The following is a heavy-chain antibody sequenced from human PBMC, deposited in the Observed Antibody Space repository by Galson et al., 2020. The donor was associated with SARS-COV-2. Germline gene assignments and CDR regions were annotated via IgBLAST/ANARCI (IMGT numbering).Heavy chain of an antibody. CDR1: GGSISNSSYY. V-gene: IGHV4-39*07. CDR2: MYESGST. D-gene: IGHD3-10*01. Sequence: SETLSLTCIVSGGSISNSSYYWGWIRQPPGKGLEWIGSMYESGSTYYNPSLKSRVTISVDTSKNQFSLKLNSMTAADTAVYYCAREVGVSPKVVQGDFWGQGTLVTVSS. CDR3: AREVGVSPKVVQGDF. J-gene: IGHJ4*02.